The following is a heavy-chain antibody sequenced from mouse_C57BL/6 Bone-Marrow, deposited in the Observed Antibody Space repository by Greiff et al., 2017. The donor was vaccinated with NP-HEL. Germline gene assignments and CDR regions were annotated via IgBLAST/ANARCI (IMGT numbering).Heavy chain of an antibody. CDR2: IWTGGGT. Sequence: VHLVESGPGLVAPSQSLSITCTVSGFSLTSYAISWVRQPPGKGLEWLGVIWTGGGTNYNSALKSRLSISKDNSKSQVFLKMNSLQTDDTAMYYCARNSHYYGSSLWYFDVWGTGTTVTVSS. D-gene: IGHD1-1*01. V-gene: IGHV2-9-1*01. J-gene: IGHJ1*03. CDR1: GFSLTSYA. CDR3: ARNSHYYGSSLWYFDV.